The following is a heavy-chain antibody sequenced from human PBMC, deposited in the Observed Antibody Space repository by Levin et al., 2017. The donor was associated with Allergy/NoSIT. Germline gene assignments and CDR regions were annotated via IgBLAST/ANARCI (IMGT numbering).Heavy chain of an antibody. J-gene: IGHJ4*02. D-gene: IGHD3-10*01. V-gene: IGHV4-59*01. CDR3: ARYFREGHGSGSYYKFDY. CDR1: GGSISSYY. Sequence: PSETLSLTCTVSGGSISSYYWSWIRQPPGKGLEWIGYIYYSGSTNYNPSLKSRVTISVDTSKNQFSLKLSSVTAADTAVYYCARYFREGHGSGSYYKFDYWGQGTLVTVSS. CDR2: IYYSGST.